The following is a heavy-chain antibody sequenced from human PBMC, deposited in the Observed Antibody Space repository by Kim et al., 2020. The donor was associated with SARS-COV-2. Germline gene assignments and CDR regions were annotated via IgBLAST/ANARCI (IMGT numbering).Heavy chain of an antibody. CDR3: ASTRGAYGYLFFRDYYGMDV. D-gene: IGHD5-18*01. CDR2: INAGNGNT. Sequence: ASVKVSCKASGYTFTSYAMHWVRQAPGQRLEWMGWINAGNGNTKYSQKFQGRVTITRDTSASTAYMELSSLRSEDTAVYYCASTRGAYGYLFFRDYYGMDVWGQGTTVTVSS. CDR1: GYTFTSYA. V-gene: IGHV1-3*01. J-gene: IGHJ6*02.